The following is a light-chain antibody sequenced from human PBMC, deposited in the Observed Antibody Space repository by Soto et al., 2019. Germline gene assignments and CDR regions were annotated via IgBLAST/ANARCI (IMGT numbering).Light chain of an antibody. CDR3: QQRSNWPRLT. CDR1: QSVSSY. CDR2: DAS. V-gene: IGKV3-11*01. Sequence: EIVLTQSPATLSLSPGERATLSCRASQSVSSYLAWYQQKPGQAPMLLIYDASNRATGIPARFSGSGSGTDFTLTISSLEPEDFAGYYCQQRSNWPRLTFGGGTKVEI. J-gene: IGKJ4*01.